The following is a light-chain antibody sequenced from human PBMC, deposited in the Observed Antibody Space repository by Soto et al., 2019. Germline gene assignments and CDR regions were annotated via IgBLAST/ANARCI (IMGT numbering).Light chain of an antibody. CDR3: ESYEGSLTGLYV. V-gene: IGLV1-40*01. Sequence: QSVLTQPPSVSGAPGQRVTISCTGSSSNIGAGYDVHWYQQLPGTAPKLLIYGNSNRPSGVPDRFSGSKSGTSASLAITGLQAEDEAVYYRESYEGSLTGLYVLGSGTKVTVL. CDR2: GNS. CDR1: SSNIGAGYD. J-gene: IGLJ1*01.